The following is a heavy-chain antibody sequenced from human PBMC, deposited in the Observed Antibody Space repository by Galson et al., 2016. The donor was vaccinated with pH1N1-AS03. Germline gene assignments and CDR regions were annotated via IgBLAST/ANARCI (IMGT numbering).Heavy chain of an antibody. Sequence: TLSLTCAVSGGSISSVGYSWSWIRQPPGKGLEWIGYIFHSGSTYYTPSLKSRVSISLDTSKNHFSLTLSSVTAAATAVYYCAKNLATNYYDGRDYSDAFDVWGPGTTVTVSS. CDR1: GGSISSVGYS. J-gene: IGHJ3*01. CDR2: IFHSGST. V-gene: IGHV4-30-4*07. D-gene: IGHD3-22*01. CDR3: AKNLATNYYDGRDYSDAFDV.